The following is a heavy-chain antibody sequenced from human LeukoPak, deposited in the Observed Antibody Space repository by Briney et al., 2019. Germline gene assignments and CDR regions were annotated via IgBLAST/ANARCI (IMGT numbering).Heavy chain of an antibody. D-gene: IGHD1-26*01. CDR1: GGTFSSYA. V-gene: IGHV1-69*13. Sequence: SVKVSCKASGGTFSSYAISWVRQAPGQGLEWMGGIIPIFGTANYAQKFQGRVTITADESTSTAYMELSSLRSEDTAVYYCARLIVGANDGFDPWGQGALVTVSS. J-gene: IGHJ5*02. CDR2: IIPIFGTA. CDR3: ARLIVGANDGFDP.